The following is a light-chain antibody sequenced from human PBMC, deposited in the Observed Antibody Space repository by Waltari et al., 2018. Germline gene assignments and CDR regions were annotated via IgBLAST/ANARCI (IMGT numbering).Light chain of an antibody. CDR1: ESVFNY. CDR2: DTS. J-gene: IGKJ4*01. CDR3: QQGSILPLT. V-gene: IGKV3-11*01. Sequence: EIVLTQSPVTLSLSAGERATLSCRASESVFNYLAWYQQKPGQSPRLLIYDTSTRATGIPARFSGSWSGTDFTLTISNLEAEDFALYYCQQGSILPLTFGGGTKVEIK.